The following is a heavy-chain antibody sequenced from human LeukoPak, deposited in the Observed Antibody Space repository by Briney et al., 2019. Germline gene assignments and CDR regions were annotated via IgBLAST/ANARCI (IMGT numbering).Heavy chain of an antibody. CDR2: ISAYNGNT. CDR3: ASQGDFWSGYSRNYYFDY. J-gene: IGHJ4*02. V-gene: IGHV1-18*01. D-gene: IGHD3-3*01. CDR1: GYTLTSYG. Sequence: ASVKVSCKASGYTLTSYGISWVRQAPGQGLEWMGWISAYNGNTNYAQKLQGRVTITADESTSTAYMELSSLRSEDTAVYYCASQGDFWSGYSRNYYFDYWGQGTLVTVSS.